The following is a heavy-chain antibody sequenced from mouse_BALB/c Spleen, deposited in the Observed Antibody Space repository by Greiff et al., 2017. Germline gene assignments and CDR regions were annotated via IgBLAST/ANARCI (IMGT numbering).Heavy chain of an antibody. Sequence: EVQLQQSGPGLVKPSQSLSLTCTVTGYSITSDYAWNWIRQFPGNKLEWMGYISYSGSTSYNPSLKSRISITRDTSKNQFFLQLNSVTTEDTATYYCARGVLAYWGQGTLVTVSA. D-gene: IGHD2-14*01. CDR1: GYSITSDYA. CDR3: ARGVLAY. V-gene: IGHV3-2*02. CDR2: ISYSGST. J-gene: IGHJ3*01.